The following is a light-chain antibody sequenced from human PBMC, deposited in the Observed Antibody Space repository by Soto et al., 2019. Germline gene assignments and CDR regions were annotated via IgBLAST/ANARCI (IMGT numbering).Light chain of an antibody. J-gene: IGKJ2*01. CDR1: QSISSW. CDR3: QQYNSYSGS. Sequence: DIQMTQSPSTLSASVGDRVTITCRASQSISSWLAWYQQKPGKAPKLLIYKASSLESGVPSRFSGSGSGTEFTLTISSLQPDDFVTYYCQQYNSYSGSFGQGTKLEIK. CDR2: KAS. V-gene: IGKV1-5*03.